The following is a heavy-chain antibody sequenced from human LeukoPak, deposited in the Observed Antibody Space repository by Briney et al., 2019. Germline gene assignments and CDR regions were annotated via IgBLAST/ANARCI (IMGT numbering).Heavy chain of an antibody. CDR1: GFTFSTYI. Sequence: PGGSLRLSCAASGFTFSTYIMNWVRQAPGKGLEWVSSISSTGDYIYYADAVKGRFTISRDNSKSTLSLQMNSLRAEDTAIYYCATYRQVLLPFESWGQGTLVTVSS. J-gene: IGHJ4*02. D-gene: IGHD2-8*02. CDR3: ATYRQVLLPFES. V-gene: IGHV3-21*04. CDR2: ISSTGDYI.